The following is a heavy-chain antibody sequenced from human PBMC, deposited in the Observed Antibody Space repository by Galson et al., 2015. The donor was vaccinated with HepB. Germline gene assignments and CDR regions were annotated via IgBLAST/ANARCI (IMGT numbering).Heavy chain of an antibody. Sequence: QSGAEVKKPGESLKISCQASGYSFTSYWIGWVRQVSGKGPEWMGVIYPFDSATKYSPSFQGRVTISADKSINTAYLQWSSLTASDTALYYCVRQPYYNSDSYYKAHDYWGQGTLVTVSS. CDR3: VRQPYYNSDSYYKAHDY. CDR2: IYPFDSAT. D-gene: IGHD3-10*01. V-gene: IGHV5-51*01. J-gene: IGHJ4*02. CDR1: GYSFTSYW.